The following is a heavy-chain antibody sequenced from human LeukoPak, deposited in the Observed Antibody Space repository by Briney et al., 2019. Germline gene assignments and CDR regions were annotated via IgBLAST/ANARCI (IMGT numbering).Heavy chain of an antibody. CDR3: AKGSYYDSSGSFYFDY. CDR1: GFTFSSYA. Sequence: RGSLRLSCAASGFTFSSYAMSWVRQAPGKGLEWVSGISGSGDNTYYADSVKGRFTISRDNSKNTLYVQVNSLGTEDTAAYYSAKGSYYDSSGSFYFDYWGQGTLVTVSS. D-gene: IGHD3-22*01. V-gene: IGHV3-23*01. J-gene: IGHJ4*02. CDR2: ISGSGDNT.